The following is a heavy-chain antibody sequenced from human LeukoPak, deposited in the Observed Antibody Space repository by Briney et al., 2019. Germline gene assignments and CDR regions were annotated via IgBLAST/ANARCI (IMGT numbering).Heavy chain of an antibody. CDR1: GASFSSGSYY. V-gene: IGHV4-61*01. CDR2: IYYSGST. D-gene: IGHD5-18*01. CDR3: ARGSRGYSYG. J-gene: IGHJ4*02. Sequence: PSETLSLTCTVSGASFSSGSYYWSWIRQPPGKGLEWIGYIYYSGSTNYNPSLKSRVTISVDTSKNQFSLKLSSVTAGDTAVYYCARGSRGYSYGWGQGTLVTVSS.